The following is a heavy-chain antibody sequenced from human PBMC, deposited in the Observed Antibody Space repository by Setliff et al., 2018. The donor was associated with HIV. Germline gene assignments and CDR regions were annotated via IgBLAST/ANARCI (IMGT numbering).Heavy chain of an antibody. J-gene: IGHJ4*02. Sequence: SETLSLTCAVYGGSFSGYYRTWIRQPPGRGLEWIGEIIHSGGTNYNRSFKSRVTISVDTSKNQFSLNLSSVTAADTAVYYCARGGLGVVGAIDYWSQGTLVTSPQ. CDR3: ARGGLGVVGAIDY. CDR1: GGSFSGYY. D-gene: IGHD2-15*01. V-gene: IGHV4-34*01. CDR2: IIHSGGT.